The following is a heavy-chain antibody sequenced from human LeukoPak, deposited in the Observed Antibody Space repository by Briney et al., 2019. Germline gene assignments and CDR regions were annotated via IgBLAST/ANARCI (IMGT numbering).Heavy chain of an antibody. CDR1: GFTFSSYE. V-gene: IGHV3-48*03. CDR2: ISSSGSTI. Sequence: GGSLRLSCAASGFTFSSYEMNWVRQAPGKGLEWVSYISSSGSTIYYVDSVKGRFTISRDNAKNSLYLQMNSLRAEDTAVYYCARGGTLEYFQHWGQGTLVTVSS. CDR3: ARGGTLEYFQH. J-gene: IGHJ1*01.